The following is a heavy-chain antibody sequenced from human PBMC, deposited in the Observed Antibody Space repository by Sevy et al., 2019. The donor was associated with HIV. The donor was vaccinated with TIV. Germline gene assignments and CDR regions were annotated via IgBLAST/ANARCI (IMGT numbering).Heavy chain of an antibody. V-gene: IGHV3-11*01. CDR3: ARGRGFCSSTSCDDWDYYGMDV. CDR2: ISSRGNPI. Sequence: GGSLRLSCAASGFIFSDYYMSWIRQAPGKGLEWVSYISSRGNPIYYTDSVKGRFTISRDNTKKLLFLQMNSLRAEDTAVDYCARGRGFCSSTSCDDWDYYGMDVWGQGTTVTVSS. D-gene: IGHD2-2*01. CDR1: GFIFSDYY. J-gene: IGHJ6*02.